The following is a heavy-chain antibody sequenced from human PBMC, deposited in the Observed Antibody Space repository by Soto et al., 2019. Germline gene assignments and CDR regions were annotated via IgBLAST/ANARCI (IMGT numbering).Heavy chain of an antibody. Sequence: ASVKVSCKASGYTFTSYGISWVRQAPGQGLEWMGWITYNGDTNYPQRLQGRVTMTTDTSTSTAYMELRSLRSDDTAVYYCARAVITSYGVFDYWGQGTLVTVSS. D-gene: IGHD2-21*01. CDR1: GYTFTSYG. CDR2: ITYNGDT. CDR3: ARAVITSYGVFDY. J-gene: IGHJ4*02. V-gene: IGHV1-18*01.